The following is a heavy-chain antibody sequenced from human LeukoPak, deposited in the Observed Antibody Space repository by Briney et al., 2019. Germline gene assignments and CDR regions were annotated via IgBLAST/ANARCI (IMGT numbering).Heavy chain of an antibody. CDR2: TYYRSKWYN. J-gene: IGHJ4*02. V-gene: IGHV6-1*01. Sequence: SQTLSLTCAISGDSVSSNSAAWNWIRQSPSRGLEWLGRTYYRSKWYNDYAVSVKSRITINPDTSKNQFSLKLSSVTAADTAVYYCARDSSLIAVVHFDYWGQGTLVTVSS. D-gene: IGHD6-19*01. CDR3: ARDSSLIAVVHFDY. CDR1: GDSVSSNSAA.